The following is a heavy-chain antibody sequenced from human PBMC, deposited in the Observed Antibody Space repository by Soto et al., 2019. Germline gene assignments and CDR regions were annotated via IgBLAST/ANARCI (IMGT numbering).Heavy chain of an antibody. D-gene: IGHD5-18*01. J-gene: IGHJ4*02. V-gene: IGHV3-11*01. CDR3: ARSVRLWTGVVDY. Sequence: GSLRLSCAASGFTFSDYYMSWIRQAPGEGLEWVSYISSSGSTIYSADSVKGRFTISRDNAKNSLYLQMNSLRAEDTAVYYCARSVRLWTGVVDYWGQGALVTVSS. CDR1: GFTFSDYY. CDR2: ISSSGSTI.